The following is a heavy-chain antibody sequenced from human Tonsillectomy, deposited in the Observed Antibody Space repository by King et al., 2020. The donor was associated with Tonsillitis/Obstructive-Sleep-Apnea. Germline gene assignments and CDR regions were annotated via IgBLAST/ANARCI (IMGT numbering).Heavy chain of an antibody. D-gene: IGHD3-16*01. Sequence: ITLKESGPTLVKPTQTLTLTCTFSGFSLSTSGVGVGWFLQPPGKALEWLAHIYWDDDKRYSLSLKIRLTITKDTTKNQVVLTMTNMDPVDTATYYCAHRALGDGFDIWGQGTMVTVSS. CDR3: AHRALGDGFDI. CDR2: IYWDDDK. J-gene: IGHJ3*02. CDR1: GFSLSTSGVG. V-gene: IGHV2-5*02.